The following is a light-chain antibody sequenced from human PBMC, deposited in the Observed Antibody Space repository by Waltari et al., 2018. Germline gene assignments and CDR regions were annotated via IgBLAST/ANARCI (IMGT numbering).Light chain of an antibody. Sequence: QSLLTQPPSISGAPGQRVTISCSGGSSNIGRNSVNWYEQVPGTAPQLLIFRSDQRPSGVSDRFSGSKSGTSASLTITGLLSADEADYICAAWDDSLNAWIFGGGTRLTVL. J-gene: IGLJ3*02. V-gene: IGLV1-44*01. CDR1: SSNIGRNS. CDR2: RSD. CDR3: AAWDDSLNAWI.